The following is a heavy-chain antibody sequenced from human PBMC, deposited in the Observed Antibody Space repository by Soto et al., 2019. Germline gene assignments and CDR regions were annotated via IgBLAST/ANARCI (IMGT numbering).Heavy chain of an antibody. J-gene: IGHJ3*02. V-gene: IGHV3-66*01. Sequence: EVQLVESGGGLVQPGGSLRLSCAASGFTVSSNYMSWVRQAPGKGLEWVSVIYSGGSTYYADSVKGRFTIPRDNSKNTLYLQMNSLRAEDTAVYYCARTLYSSDDAFDIWGQGTMVTVSS. D-gene: IGHD6-19*01. CDR3: ARTLYSSDDAFDI. CDR2: IYSGGST. CDR1: GFTVSSNY.